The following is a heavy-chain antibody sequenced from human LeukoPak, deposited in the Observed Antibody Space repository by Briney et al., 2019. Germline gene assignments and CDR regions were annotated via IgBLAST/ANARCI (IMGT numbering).Heavy chain of an antibody. CDR3: ARSPHNFYYDSSGYHPRDTFDM. CDR2: ISYDGSNT. D-gene: IGHD3-22*01. J-gene: IGHJ3*02. Sequence: GGSLRLSCAASGFTFSTYGMHWVRQAPGKGLEWVAGISYDGSNTYYVDSVKGRCTISRDKSKNTLYLQMNSLRAEDTAVYYCARSPHNFYYDSSGYHPRDTFDMWGQGTMVTVSS. CDR1: GFTFSTYG. V-gene: IGHV3-30*03.